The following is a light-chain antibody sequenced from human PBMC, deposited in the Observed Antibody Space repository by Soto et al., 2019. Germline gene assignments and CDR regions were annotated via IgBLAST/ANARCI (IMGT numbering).Light chain of an antibody. J-gene: IGKJ2*01. CDR2: DAS. Sequence: DIQMTQSPSSLSASVGDRVTITCQASQDISNYLNWYQQKPGKAPKLLIYDASNLETGVPSSFSGSGSGTDFTFTISSLQPADIATYYCQQYDNLPYTFGQGTKLEIK. V-gene: IGKV1-33*01. CDR1: QDISNY. CDR3: QQYDNLPYT.